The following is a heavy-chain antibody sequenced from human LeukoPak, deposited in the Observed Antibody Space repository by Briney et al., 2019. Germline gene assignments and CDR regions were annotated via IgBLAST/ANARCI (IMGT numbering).Heavy chain of an antibody. CDR1: GGSISSYY. J-gene: IGHJ3*02. CDR2: IYYSGST. CDR3: AREVWSAFDI. D-gene: IGHD2-21*01. V-gene: IGHV4-59*12. Sequence: SETLSLTCTVSGGSISSYYWSWIRQPPGKGLGWIGYIYYSGSTNYNPSLKSRVTISVDTSKNQFSLKLSSVTAADTAVYYCAREVWSAFDIWGQGTMVTVSS.